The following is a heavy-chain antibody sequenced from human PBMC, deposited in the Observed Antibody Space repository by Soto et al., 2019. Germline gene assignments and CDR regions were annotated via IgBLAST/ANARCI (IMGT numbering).Heavy chain of an antibody. D-gene: IGHD3-10*02. V-gene: IGHV4-30-4*01. CDR2: ISYSVST. CDR1: GDSISSGDYY. Sequence: SETLSLTCTVSGDSISSGDYYWSWILHPPGKGLEWIGYISYSVSTYYNPSLKSRLTISVDTSKNQFSLKLTSVTAADTAVYYCAREARGLYYYVTQQLYRFDKWGQGTMVTVSS. CDR3: AREARGLYYYVTQQLYRFDK. J-gene: IGHJ4*02.